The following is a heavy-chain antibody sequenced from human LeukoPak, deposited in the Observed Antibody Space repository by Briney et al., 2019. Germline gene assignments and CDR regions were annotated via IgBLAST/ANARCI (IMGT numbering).Heavy chain of an antibody. D-gene: IGHD6-13*01. CDR2: ISPNGDHK. Sequence: GGSLRLSCLASRFTFSSTAMTWVRQAAGKGLEWVSGISPNGDHKFYSDSVRGRFTISRDNPTNTLYLQMNSLRAEDTAVYFCATGSDPPWQQPTAWGQGTLVTVSS. V-gene: IGHV3-23*01. J-gene: IGHJ4*02. CDR3: ATGSDPPWQQPTA. CDR1: RFTFSSTA.